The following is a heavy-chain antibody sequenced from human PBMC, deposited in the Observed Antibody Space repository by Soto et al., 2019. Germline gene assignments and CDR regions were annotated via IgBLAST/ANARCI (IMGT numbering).Heavy chain of an antibody. V-gene: IGHV4-39*01. CDR2: FYYSENT. CDR1: VAPFSRTSNS. Sequence: KPSETLSPTCIFSVAPFSRTSNSWGWIANPPGKGRGWIGTFYYSENTYYNPSLKSRVTISVDTSKNQFSLKLSSVTAADTAVYYCAKLAGYCSGNSCHGDYAMDVWGQGTTVTVSS. D-gene: IGHD2-2*01. CDR3: AKLAGYCSGNSCHGDYAMDV. J-gene: IGHJ6*02.